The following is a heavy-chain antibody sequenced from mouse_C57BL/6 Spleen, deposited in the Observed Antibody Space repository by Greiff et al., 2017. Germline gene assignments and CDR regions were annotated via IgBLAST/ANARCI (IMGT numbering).Heavy chain of an antibody. CDR3: THLIYYGYYGDV. D-gene: IGHD2-1*01. CDR2: IDPENGDT. CDR1: GFNIKDDY. V-gene: IGHV14-4*01. J-gene: IGHJ1*03. Sequence: EVQLQQSGAELVRPGASVKLSCTASGFNIKDDYMHWVKQRPEQGLEWIGWIDPENGDTEYASKFQGKATITADTSSNTAYLQLSSLTSEDTAVYYCTHLIYYGYYGDVWGTGTTVTVSS.